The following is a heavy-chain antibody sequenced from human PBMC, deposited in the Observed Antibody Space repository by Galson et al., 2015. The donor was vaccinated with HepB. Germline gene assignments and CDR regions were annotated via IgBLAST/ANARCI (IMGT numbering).Heavy chain of an antibody. CDR2: IYSGDTT. CDR3: ARNPDHYPDGFGVFDGFDT. CDR1: GFTVSSNY. J-gene: IGHJ3*02. D-gene: IGHD5-24*01. Sequence: SLRLSCAASGFTVSSNYMNWVRQAPGKGLEWVSVIYSGDTTYYADSVKGRFTISRDNSKNTLYLQMNSLRAEDTAVYYCARNPDHYPDGFGVFDGFDTWGQGTMVTVSS. V-gene: IGHV3-66*02.